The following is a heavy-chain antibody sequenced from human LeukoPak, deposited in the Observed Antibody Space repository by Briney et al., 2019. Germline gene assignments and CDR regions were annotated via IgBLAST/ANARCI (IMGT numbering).Heavy chain of an antibody. CDR3: ARDVSWTGYRFDY. D-gene: IGHD3/OR15-3a*01. Sequence: PTASVKVSCKASGGTFSSYAINWVRQAPGQGLEWMGGIIPMFGSINYAQKWQGRLTIITDESTGTAYMELRSLRSEDTAIYYCARDVSWTGYRFDYWGQGTLVSVSS. CDR1: GGTFSSYA. CDR2: IIPMFGSI. V-gene: IGHV1-69*05. J-gene: IGHJ4*02.